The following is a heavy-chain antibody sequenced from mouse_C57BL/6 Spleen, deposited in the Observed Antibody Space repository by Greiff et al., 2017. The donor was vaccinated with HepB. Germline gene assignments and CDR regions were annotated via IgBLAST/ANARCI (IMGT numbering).Heavy chain of an antibody. J-gene: IGHJ1*03. CDR3: ALVLRGYFDV. CDR2: INPNNGGT. Sequence: EVKLEESGPELVKPGASVKIPCKASGYTFTDYNMDWVKQSHGKSLEWIGDINPNNGGTIYNQKFKGKATLTVDKSSSTAYMELRSLTSEDTAVYYCALVLRGYFDVWGTGTTVTVSS. V-gene: IGHV1-18*01. D-gene: IGHD1-1*01. CDR1: GYTFTDYN.